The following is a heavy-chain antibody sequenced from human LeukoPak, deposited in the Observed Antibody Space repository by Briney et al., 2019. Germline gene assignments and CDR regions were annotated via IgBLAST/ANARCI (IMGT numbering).Heavy chain of an antibody. CDR1: GFTFSSYA. CDR2: ISYDGSNK. J-gene: IGHJ4*02. Sequence: GRSLRLSCAASGFTFSSYAMHWVRQAPGKELEWVAVISYDGSNKYYADSVKGRFTISRDNSKNTLYLQMNSLRAEDTAVYYCAREDSGYYAPFDYWGQGTLVTVSS. D-gene: IGHD3-22*01. V-gene: IGHV3-30*01. CDR3: AREDSGYYAPFDY.